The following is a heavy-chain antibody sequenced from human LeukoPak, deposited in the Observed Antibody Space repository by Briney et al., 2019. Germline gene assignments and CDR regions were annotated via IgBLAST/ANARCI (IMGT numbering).Heavy chain of an antibody. J-gene: IGHJ5*02. V-gene: IGHV1-2*04. D-gene: IGHD3-10*01. Sequence: GASVKVSCKASGYTFTGYYMHWVRQAPGQGLEWMGWINPNSGGTNYAQKFQGWVTMTRDTSISTAYMELSRLRSDDTAVYYCARDGITMVRGVAAPRSRFHPWGQGTLVTVSS. CDR1: GYTFTGYY. CDR2: INPNSGGT. CDR3: ARDGITMVRGVAAPRSRFHP.